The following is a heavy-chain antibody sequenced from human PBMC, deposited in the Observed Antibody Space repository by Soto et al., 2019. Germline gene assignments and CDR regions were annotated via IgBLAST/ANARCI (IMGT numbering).Heavy chain of an antibody. D-gene: IGHD1-26*01. CDR1: GFTFSKYG. CDR3: HISGSYGY. CDR2: IWYDGSYK. Sequence: GSLRLSCEASGFTFSKYGMHWVRQAPGKGLKWVAVIWYDGSYKYYADSVKGRFTISRDNSKNTLYLQMNNLRAEDAAVYYCHISGSYGYWGQGTLVTVSS. J-gene: IGHJ4*02. V-gene: IGHV3-33*01.